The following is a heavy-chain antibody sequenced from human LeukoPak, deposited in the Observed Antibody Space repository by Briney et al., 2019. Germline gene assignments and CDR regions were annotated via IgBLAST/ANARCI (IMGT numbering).Heavy chain of an antibody. CDR3: ARVYCSSTSCYFDY. CDR1: GGSISSGGYS. Sequence: SETLSLTCAVSGGSISSGGYSWSWIRQPPGKGLEWIGYIYHSGSTYYNPSLKSRVTISVDRSKNQFSLKLSSVTAADTAVYYCARVYCSSTSCYFDYWGQGTLVTVSS. CDR2: IYHSGST. D-gene: IGHD2-2*01. V-gene: IGHV4-30-2*01. J-gene: IGHJ4*02.